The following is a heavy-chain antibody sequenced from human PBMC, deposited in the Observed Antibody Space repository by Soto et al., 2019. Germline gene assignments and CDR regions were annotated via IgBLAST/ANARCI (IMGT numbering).Heavy chain of an antibody. V-gene: IGHV5-10-1*01. D-gene: IGHD6-6*01. CDR2: IDPSDSYT. Sequence: GESLKISCTCSGNSFTRYWISWVRQMPGKGLEWMGRIDPSDSYTNYSPSFQGHVTISADKSISTAYLQWSSLKASDTAMYYCARLGIAARQYYYYGMDVWGQGTTVTVSS. CDR3: ARLGIAARQYYYYGMDV. CDR1: GNSFTRYW. J-gene: IGHJ6*02.